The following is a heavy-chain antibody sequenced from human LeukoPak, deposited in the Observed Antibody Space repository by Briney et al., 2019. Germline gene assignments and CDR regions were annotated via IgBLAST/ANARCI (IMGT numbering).Heavy chain of an antibody. D-gene: IGHD4-11*01. CDR3: ARDRTAVKVLDY. V-gene: IGHV3-21*01. CDR2: ISSSSSYI. Sequence: GGSLRLSCAASGFTFSSYAMSWVRQAPGKGLEWVSSISSSSSYIYYADSVKGRFTISRDNAKNSLYLQMNSLRAEDTAVYYCARDRTAVKVLDYWGQGTLVTVSS. J-gene: IGHJ4*02. CDR1: GFTFSSYA.